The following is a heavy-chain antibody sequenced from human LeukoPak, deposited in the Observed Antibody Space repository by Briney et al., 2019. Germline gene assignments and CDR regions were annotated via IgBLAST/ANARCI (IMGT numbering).Heavy chain of an antibody. J-gene: IGHJ4*02. CDR3: ARGSRVLRYFDWPSWGYFDY. Sequence: SETLSLTCAVYGGSFSGYYWSWIRQPPGKGLEWIGEINHSGSTNYNPSLKSRVTISVDTSKNQFSLKLSSVTAADTAVYYCARGSRVLRYFDWPSWGYFDYWGQGTLVTVSS. D-gene: IGHD3-9*01. CDR2: INHSGST. V-gene: IGHV4-34*01. CDR1: GGSFSGYY.